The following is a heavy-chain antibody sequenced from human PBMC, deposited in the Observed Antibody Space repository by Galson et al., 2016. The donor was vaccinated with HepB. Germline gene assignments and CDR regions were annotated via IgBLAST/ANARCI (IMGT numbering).Heavy chain of an antibody. CDR3: AKAWQQLVPDLDY. Sequence: SLRLSCAASGFSFRTYGMHWVRQAPGKGLGWVAVISFDGNNKFYADSVKGRFTISRDNSKNTLYLQVNSLRTEDTAVYYCAKAWQQLVPDLDYWGQGTLVTVSS. CDR2: ISFDGNNK. J-gene: IGHJ4*02. V-gene: IGHV3-30*18. CDR1: GFSFRTYG. D-gene: IGHD6-13*01.